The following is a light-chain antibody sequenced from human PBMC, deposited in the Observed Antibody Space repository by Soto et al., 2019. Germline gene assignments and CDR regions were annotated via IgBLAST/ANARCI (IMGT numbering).Light chain of an antibody. CDR3: QQRSNWPVT. V-gene: IGKV3-11*01. CDR1: QSVSSY. Sequence: EIVLTQSPATLSLSPGERATLSCRASQSVSSYLAWYQQKPGQAPRLLIYDASSRATGIPARFSGSGSGTEFTLTISSLXXEDFAXYYCQQRSNWPVTFGQGTRVDIK. CDR2: DAS. J-gene: IGKJ1*01.